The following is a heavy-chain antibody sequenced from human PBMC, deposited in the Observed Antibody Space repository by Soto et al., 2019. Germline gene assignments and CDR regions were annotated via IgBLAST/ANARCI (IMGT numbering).Heavy chain of an antibody. J-gene: IGHJ4*02. Sequence: EVQLVESGGGLVQPGGSLRLSCAASGFTFSSYAMHWVRQAPGKGLEYVSAISSDGGSTYYANSVKGRFTISRDNSKNRLYLQMGSLRAEDMAVYYCAARYCGRTSCFHFDYWGQGALVTVSS. V-gene: IGHV3-64*01. CDR3: AARYCGRTSCFHFDY. CDR2: ISSDGGST. CDR1: GFTFSSYA. D-gene: IGHD2-2*01.